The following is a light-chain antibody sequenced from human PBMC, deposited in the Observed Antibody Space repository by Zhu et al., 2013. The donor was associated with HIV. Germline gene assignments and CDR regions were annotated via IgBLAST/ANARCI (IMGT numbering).Light chain of an antibody. Sequence: QSALTQPASVSGSPGQSITISCTGTSSDIGGFNYVSWYQHHPGKAPKLMFYEVSNRPSGVSNRFSVSKSGNTASLTISGLQAEDEADYYCSSYAGSNKYVFGTGTKVTVL. V-gene: IGLV2-14*01. J-gene: IGLJ1*01. CDR2: EVS. CDR3: SSYAGSNKYV. CDR1: SSDIGGFNY.